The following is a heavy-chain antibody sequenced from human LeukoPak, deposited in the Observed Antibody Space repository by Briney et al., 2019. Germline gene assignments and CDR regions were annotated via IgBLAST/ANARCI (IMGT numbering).Heavy chain of an antibody. Sequence: SETLSLTCSVYGGSFRGYYWIWIRQSPGMGLQWIGEISHSGKTNYNPSLESRLTMSVDTSKNQFSLKLRSVTAADTAVYYCARDGPSYGRGFDPWGQGTLVTVSS. CDR2: ISHSGKT. D-gene: IGHD5-18*01. CDR1: GGSFRGYY. CDR3: ARDGPSYGRGFDP. J-gene: IGHJ5*02. V-gene: IGHV4-34*01.